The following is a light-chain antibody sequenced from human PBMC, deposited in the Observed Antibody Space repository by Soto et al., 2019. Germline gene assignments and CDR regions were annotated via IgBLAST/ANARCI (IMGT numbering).Light chain of an antibody. Sequence: EIVLTQSPGTLSLSPGEGATLSCRASQSVSSNYLAWYQHKSGPTPRLLIYGASSRATGIPERFSGSGSGTDFTLTISRLEPEDFAVYYCHQYGGSPPITFGQGTRLEIK. V-gene: IGKV3-20*01. CDR1: QSVSSNY. CDR2: GAS. J-gene: IGKJ5*01. CDR3: HQYGGSPPIT.